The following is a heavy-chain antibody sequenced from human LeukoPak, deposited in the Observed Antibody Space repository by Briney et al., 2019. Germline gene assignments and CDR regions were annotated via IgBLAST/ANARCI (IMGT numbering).Heavy chain of an antibody. CDR3: ARREPTTVTHRAFDI. J-gene: IGHJ3*02. V-gene: IGHV3-30*04. CDR2: ISYDGSNK. CDR1: GFTFSSYA. D-gene: IGHD4-17*01. Sequence: GGSLRLSCAASGFTFSSYAMHWVRQAPGKGLEWVAVISYDGSNKYYADSVKGRFTISRDNSKNTLYLQMNSLRAEDTAVYYCARREPTTVTHRAFDIWGQGTMVTVSS.